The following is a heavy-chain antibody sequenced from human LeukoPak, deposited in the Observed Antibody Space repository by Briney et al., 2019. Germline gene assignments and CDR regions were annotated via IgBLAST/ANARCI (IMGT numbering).Heavy chain of an antibody. D-gene: IGHD2-15*01. Sequence: SETLSLTCAVYGGSFSGYYWSWIRQPPGQGLEWIGEINHSGSTNYNPSLKSRVTISLDTSKNQFSLKLSSVTAADTAVYYCARSLPGVVAATQFDYWGQETLVTVSS. CDR1: GGSFSGYY. J-gene: IGHJ4*02. CDR3: ARSLPGVVAATQFDY. V-gene: IGHV4-34*01. CDR2: INHSGST.